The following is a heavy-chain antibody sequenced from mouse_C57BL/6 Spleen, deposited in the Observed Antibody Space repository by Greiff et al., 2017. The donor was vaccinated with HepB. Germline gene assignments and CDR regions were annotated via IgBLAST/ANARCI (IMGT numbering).Heavy chain of an antibody. Sequence: QVQLQQPGAELVMPGASVKLSCKASGYTFTSYWMHWVKQRPGQGLEWIGEIDPSDSYTNYNQKFKGKSTLTVDKSSSTAYMQLSSLTSEDSAVYYGARSPRRMAFHYAMDYWGQGTSVTVSS. V-gene: IGHV1-69*01. CDR1: GYTFTSYW. CDR2: IDPSDSYT. J-gene: IGHJ4*01. CDR3: ARSPRRMAFHYAMDY.